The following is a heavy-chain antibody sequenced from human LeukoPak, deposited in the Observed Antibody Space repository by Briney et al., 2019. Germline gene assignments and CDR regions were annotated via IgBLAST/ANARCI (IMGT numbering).Heavy chain of an antibody. CDR2: INSDGRTT. J-gene: IGHJ3*02. V-gene: IGHV3-74*01. Sequence: GGSLRLSCAAAGFTFSTYWMRWVRQVPGKGLVWVSRINSDGRTTGYADSVKGRFTISRDNAKNTLYLQMNSLRVEDTAVYYCGSPRTFSGRNVLDMWGQGTMVTVSS. CDR1: GFTFSTYW. CDR3: GSPRTFSGRNVLDM. D-gene: IGHD3-10*02.